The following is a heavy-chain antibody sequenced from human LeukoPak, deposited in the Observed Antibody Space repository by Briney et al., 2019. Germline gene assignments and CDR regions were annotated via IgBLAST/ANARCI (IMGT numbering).Heavy chain of an antibody. D-gene: IGHD3-22*01. CDR3: ARRRYYDGSGYLE. CDR1: GDSVSRSDSY. Sequence: PSETLSLTCSVSGDSVSRSDSYWDWIRQPPGKGLEWIGTSNYSRRTYYCPSLKSRVTMSVDPSNNQFSLNLWSVTAADTAVYYCARRRYYDGSGYLEWGQGTLLSVSS. CDR2: SNYSRRT. J-gene: IGHJ1*01. V-gene: IGHV4-39*01.